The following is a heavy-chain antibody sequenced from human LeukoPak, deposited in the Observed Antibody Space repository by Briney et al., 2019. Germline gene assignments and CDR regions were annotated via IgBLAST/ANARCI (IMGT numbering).Heavy chain of an antibody. CDR2: INHGGST. V-gene: IGHV4-34*01. Sequence: ASETPSLTCTVSGGSISSYYWSWIRQPPGKGLEWIGEINHGGSTNYNPSLKSRVTISVDTSKNQFSLKLSSVTAADTAVYYCATYQRHNWNYWGQGTLVTVSS. D-gene: IGHD1-20*01. CDR3: ATYQRHNWNY. CDR1: GGSISSYY. J-gene: IGHJ4*02.